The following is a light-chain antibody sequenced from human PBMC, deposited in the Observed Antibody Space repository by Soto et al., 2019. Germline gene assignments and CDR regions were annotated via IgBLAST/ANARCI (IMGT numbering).Light chain of an antibody. CDR2: KAS. CDR1: QSISSW. J-gene: IGKJ2*01. CDR3: QQYDSHPPT. V-gene: IGKV1-5*03. Sequence: DIQMTQSPSTLSASIGDRVTITCRASQSISSWLAWYQQKPGKVPKLLIYKASTLESGVPSRFSGSGSGTEFTLTISSLQPDDFATYYCQQYDSHPPTFGQGTKVEIK.